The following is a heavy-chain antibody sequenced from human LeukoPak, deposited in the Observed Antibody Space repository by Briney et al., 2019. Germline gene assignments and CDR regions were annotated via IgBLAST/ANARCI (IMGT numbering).Heavy chain of an antibody. D-gene: IGHD3-10*01. V-gene: IGHV4-4*09. J-gene: IGHJ4*02. CDR1: GGSISSCY. CDR2: IYTSGST. Sequence: SETLSLTCTVSGGSISSCYWSWIRQPPGKGLEWIGYIYTSGSTNYNPSLKSRVTISVDTSKNQFSLKLSSVTAADTAVYYCARFDQLGETNFDYWGQGTLVTVSS. CDR3: ARFDQLGETNFDY.